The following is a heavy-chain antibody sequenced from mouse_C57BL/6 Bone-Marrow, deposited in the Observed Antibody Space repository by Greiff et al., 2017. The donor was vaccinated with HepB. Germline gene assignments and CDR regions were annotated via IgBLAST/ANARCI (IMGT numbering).Heavy chain of an antibody. D-gene: IGHD1-1*01. CDR2: IYPGDGDT. Sequence: VQLQQSGAELVKPGASVKISCKASGYAFSSYWMNWVKQRPGKGLEWIGQIYPGDGDTNYNGKFKGKATLTADTSSSTAYMQLSSLTSEDSAVYFCARWGSSTYWYFDVWGTGTTVTVSS. CDR1: GYAFSSYW. J-gene: IGHJ1*03. V-gene: IGHV1-80*01. CDR3: ARWGSSTYWYFDV.